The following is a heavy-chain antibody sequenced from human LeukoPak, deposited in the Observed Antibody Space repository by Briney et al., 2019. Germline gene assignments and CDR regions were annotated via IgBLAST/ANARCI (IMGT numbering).Heavy chain of an antibody. Sequence: GGSLRLSCAASGFIFNNYAMHWVRQAPGKGLEWVSAISGSTSSTYYADSVKGRFTISRDNSKNTLYLQMNSLRADDTAVYYCAKDPYPGVTPAYYYYYMDVWGKGTTVTVSS. CDR1: GFIFNNYA. CDR3: AKDPYPGVTPAYYYYYMDV. CDR2: ISGSTSST. V-gene: IGHV3-23*01. J-gene: IGHJ6*03. D-gene: IGHD4-23*01.